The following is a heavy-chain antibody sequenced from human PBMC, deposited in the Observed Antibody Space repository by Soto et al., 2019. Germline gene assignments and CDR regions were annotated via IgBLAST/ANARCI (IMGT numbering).Heavy chain of an antibody. J-gene: IGHJ5*02. Sequence: SGPTLVNPTQTLTLTCTFSGFSLSSTGVGVGWIRQPPGKALEWLALIYWNDDKRYSPSLKSRLAITKDTSKNQVVLTMTNMDPVDTATYYCTHSACGSDCWGWFDTWGQGTLGTVSS. CDR1: GFSLSSTGVG. D-gene: IGHD2-21*02. CDR2: IYWNDDK. V-gene: IGHV2-5*01. CDR3: THSACGSDCWGWFDT.